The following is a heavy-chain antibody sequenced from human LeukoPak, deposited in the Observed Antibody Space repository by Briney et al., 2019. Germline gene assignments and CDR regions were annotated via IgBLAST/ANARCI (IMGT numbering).Heavy chain of an antibody. J-gene: IGHJ4*02. CDR1: GGPINSTIYY. Sequence: PSETLSLTCTVSGGPINSTIYYWGSIRQPPGKGLEWIGRMYYRGSPYYTPSLKSRVTISIDTSKNQSSLKLSSVTAADTSVYYCARMTTIGSYYIDNWGQGTLVTVSS. CDR3: ARMTTIGSYYIDN. V-gene: IGHV4-39*01. D-gene: IGHD5-24*01. CDR2: MYYRGSP.